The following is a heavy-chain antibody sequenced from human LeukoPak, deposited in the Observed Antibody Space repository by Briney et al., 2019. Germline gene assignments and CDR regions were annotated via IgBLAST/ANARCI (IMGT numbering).Heavy chain of an antibody. CDR3: ARLYVVVVAANASDY. Sequence: GGSLRLSCAASGFSFSSDAMSWVRQAPGKGLEWVSGISSSGFRTYYADSVKGRFTISRDNSKNTLYLQMNSLRAEDDTAVYYCARLYVVVVAANASDYWGQGTLVTVSS. J-gene: IGHJ4*02. CDR1: GFSFSSDA. V-gene: IGHV3-23*01. CDR2: ISSSGFRT. D-gene: IGHD2-15*01.